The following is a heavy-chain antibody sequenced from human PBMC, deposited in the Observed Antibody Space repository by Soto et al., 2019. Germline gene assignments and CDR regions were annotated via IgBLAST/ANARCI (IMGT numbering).Heavy chain of an antibody. CDR3: ARGWRFGEPFAWYFDL. D-gene: IGHD3-10*01. CDR1: GGSISSGGYS. CDR2: IYHSGST. J-gene: IGHJ2*01. V-gene: IGHV4-30-2*01. Sequence: QLQLQESGSGLVKPSQTLSLTCAVSGGSISSGGYSWSWIRQPPGKGLEWIGYIYHSGSTYYNPSLKSRVTISVDRSKNQFSLKLSSVTATDTAVYYCARGWRFGEPFAWYFDLWGRGTLVTVSS.